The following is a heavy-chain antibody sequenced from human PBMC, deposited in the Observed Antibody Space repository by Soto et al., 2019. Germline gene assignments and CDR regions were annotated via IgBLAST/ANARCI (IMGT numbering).Heavy chain of an antibody. CDR1: GYSFTSYW. J-gene: IGHJ6*02. CDR3: ARHTAHCSSTSCQSYYYYYGMDV. CDR2: IYPGDSDT. Sequence: PGEFLKISCKGSGYSFTSYWIGWVRQMPGKGLEWMGIIYPGDSDTRYSPSFQGQVTISADKSISTAYLQWSSLKASDTAMYYCARHTAHCSSTSCQSYYYYYGMDVWGQGTTVT. D-gene: IGHD2-2*01. V-gene: IGHV5-51*01.